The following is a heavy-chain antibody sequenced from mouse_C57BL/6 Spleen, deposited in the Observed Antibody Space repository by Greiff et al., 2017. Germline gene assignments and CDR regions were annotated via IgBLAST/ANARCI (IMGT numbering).Heavy chain of an antibody. CDR2: IWSGGST. J-gene: IGHJ4*01. Sequence: QVQLKESGPGLVQPSQSLSITCTASGFSLTSYGVHWVRQSPGKGLEWLGVIWSGGSTDYNAAFISRLSISKDNSKSQVIFKMNCLQADDTSIYYCDLITAVVEGLDDRGQGASVTVSS. CDR1: GFSLTSYG. D-gene: IGHD1-1*01. V-gene: IGHV2-2*01. CDR3: DLITAVVEGLDD.